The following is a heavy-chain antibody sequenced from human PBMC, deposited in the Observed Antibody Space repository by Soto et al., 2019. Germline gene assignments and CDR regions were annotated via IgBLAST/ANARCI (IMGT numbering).Heavy chain of an antibody. V-gene: IGHV4-30-4*01. Sequence: QVQLQESGPGLVKPSQTLSLTCTVSGGSISSGDYYWSWIRQPPGKGLEWIGYIYYSGSTYYNPSLKRRVTLAVATSNAQFSLKLRSVTAADTAVYYCARKLDSRSSDYYYGMDVWGQGTTVTVSS. D-gene: IGHD6-6*01. J-gene: IGHJ6*02. CDR1: GGSISSGDYY. CDR3: ARKLDSRSSDYYYGMDV. CDR2: IYYSGST.